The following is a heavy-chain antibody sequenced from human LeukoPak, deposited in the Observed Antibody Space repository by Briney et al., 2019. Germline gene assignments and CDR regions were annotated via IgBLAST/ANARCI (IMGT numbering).Heavy chain of an antibody. D-gene: IGHD3-16*02. CDR2: IYYSGST. CDR1: GGSISGSSYY. CDR3: AREYYDYVWGSYRPTFDAFDI. V-gene: IGHV4-39*07. Sequence: SETLSLTCTVSGGSISGSSYYWGWIRQPPGKGLEWIGSIYYSGSTYYNPSLKSRVTISVDTSKNQFSLKLSSVTAADTAVYYCAREYYDYVWGSYRPTFDAFDIWGQGTMVTVSS. J-gene: IGHJ3*02.